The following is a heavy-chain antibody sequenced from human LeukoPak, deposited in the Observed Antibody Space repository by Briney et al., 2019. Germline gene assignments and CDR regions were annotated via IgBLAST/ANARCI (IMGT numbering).Heavy chain of an antibody. J-gene: IGHJ2*01. Sequence: GGSLRLSCAVSGFNFDDYAMHWVRQAPGKGLEWVSGINWKTGNGIYADSVKGRFTISRDNAKNSLYLQMSSLRAEDTALYYCTRRAARWQFDLWGRGTLLTVSS. D-gene: IGHD5-24*01. V-gene: IGHV3-9*01. CDR2: INWKTGNG. CDR1: GFNFDDYA. CDR3: TRRAARWQFDL.